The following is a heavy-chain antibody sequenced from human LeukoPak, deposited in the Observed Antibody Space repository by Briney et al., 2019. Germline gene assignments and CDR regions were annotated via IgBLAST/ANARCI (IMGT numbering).Heavy chain of an antibody. CDR1: GFTFSSCA. Sequence: GGSLRLSCAASGFTFSSCAMSWVRQAPGKGLEWVSTISSSATSTYYADSVKGRFTISRDNSKDTLYLQMNSLGAEDTAIYYCAKDGDYGFEYWGQGTLVTVSS. J-gene: IGHJ4*02. D-gene: IGHD4-17*01. CDR2: ISSSATST. V-gene: IGHV3-23*01. CDR3: AKDGDYGFEY.